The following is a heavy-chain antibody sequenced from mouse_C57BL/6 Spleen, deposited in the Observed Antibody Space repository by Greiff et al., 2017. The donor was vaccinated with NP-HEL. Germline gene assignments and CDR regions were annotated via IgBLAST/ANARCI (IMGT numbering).Heavy chain of an antibody. V-gene: IGHV3-6*01. CDR3: AREDALLGELDY. J-gene: IGHJ2*01. D-gene: IGHD2-1*01. CDR2: ISSDGSN. Sequence: VQLQQSGPGLVKPSQSLSLTCSVTGYSITSGYYWNLIRQFPGNNLEWMGYISSDGSNNSNPSLTNRISITRDTSKNQFFLKLNSGTTEDTATYYGAREDALLGELDYWGQGTTLTVSS. CDR1: GYSITSGYY.